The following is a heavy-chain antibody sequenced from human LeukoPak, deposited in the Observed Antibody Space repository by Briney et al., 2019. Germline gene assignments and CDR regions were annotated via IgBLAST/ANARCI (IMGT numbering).Heavy chain of an antibody. V-gene: IGHV1-69*05. CDR3: ARGAVYCSSTSCPPDY. J-gene: IGHJ4*02. CDR1: GGTFSSYA. CDR2: IIPIFGTA. Sequence: ASVKLSFKASGGTFSSYANSWVRQAPGQGLEWMGGIIPIFGTANYAQKFHGRVTITTDESTSTDYMELSSLRSDDTAVYYCARGAVYCSSTSCPPDYWGQGTLVTVSS. D-gene: IGHD2-2*01.